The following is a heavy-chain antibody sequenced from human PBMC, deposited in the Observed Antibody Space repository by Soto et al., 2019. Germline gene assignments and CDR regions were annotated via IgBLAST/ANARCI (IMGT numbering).Heavy chain of an antibody. CDR3: AIVDTARSNGMDV. CDR1: GDTFSSYA. CDR2: IIPIFGTA. Sequence: SVKVSCKASGDTFSSYAISWVRQAPGQGLEWMGGIIPIFGTANYAQKFQGRVTVTADESTSTAYMELSSLRSEDTAVYYSAIVDTARSNGMDVWGQGTTVTVSS. D-gene: IGHD5-18*01. V-gene: IGHV1-69*13. J-gene: IGHJ6*02.